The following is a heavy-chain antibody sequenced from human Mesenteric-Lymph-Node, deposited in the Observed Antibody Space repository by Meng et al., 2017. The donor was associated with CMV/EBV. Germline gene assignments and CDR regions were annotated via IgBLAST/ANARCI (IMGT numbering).Heavy chain of an antibody. CDR2: ITPNSGGT. CDR3: ASGGPTIFGVVITSWDY. J-gene: IGHJ4*02. V-gene: IGHV1-2*02. CDR1: EHSFTGYY. D-gene: IGHD3-3*01. Sequence: ASVKVSCKASEHSFTGYYMHWVRQAPGQGLEWMGWITPNSGGTNYAQKFQGRVTMTWDTSTSTVYMELSSLRSEDTAMYYCASGGPTIFGVVITSWDYWGQGTLVTVSS.